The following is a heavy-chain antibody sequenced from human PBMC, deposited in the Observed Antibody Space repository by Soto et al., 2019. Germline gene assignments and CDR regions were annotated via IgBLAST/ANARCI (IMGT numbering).Heavy chain of an antibody. D-gene: IGHD3-22*01. CDR3: VRVKPVGYDYFDS. V-gene: IGHV3-7*01. Sequence: EVQLVESGGGLVQPGGSPILPCVASGFIFRGHWMSWVRQAPGKGLEWVASIKEDGSEEYYVDSVRGRVSLSRDNPKSSLYLQMNSLRAEDTAVYYCVRVKPVGYDYFDSWGQGTLVTVSS. J-gene: IGHJ4*02. CDR1: GFIFRGHW. CDR2: IKEDGSEE.